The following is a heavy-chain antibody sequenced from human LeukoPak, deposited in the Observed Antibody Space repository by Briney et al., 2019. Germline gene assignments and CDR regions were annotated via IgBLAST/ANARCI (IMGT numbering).Heavy chain of an antibody. D-gene: IGHD5-18*01. CDR1: GGSISSSSYH. Sequence: TPSETLSLTCTVSGGSISSSSYHWGWIRQPPGKGLEWIGSIYYSGSTYYNPSLKSRVTISVDTSKNQFSLKLSSVTAADTAVYYCARHQPWGTAMGPVMDVWGQGTTVSVSS. CDR3: ARHQPWGTAMGPVMDV. CDR2: IYYSGST. V-gene: IGHV4-39*01. J-gene: IGHJ6*02.